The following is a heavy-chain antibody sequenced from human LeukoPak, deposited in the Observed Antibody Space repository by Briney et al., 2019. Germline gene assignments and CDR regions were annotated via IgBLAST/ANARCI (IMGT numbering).Heavy chain of an antibody. Sequence: SETLSLTCTVSGGSISSSSYYWGWIRQPPGKGLEWIGSIYYSGSTYYNPSLKSRVTISVDTSKNQFSLKLSSVTAADTAVYYCARAEDGYNSEGRLDYWGQGTLVTVSS. CDR1: GGSISSSSYY. CDR2: IYYSGST. V-gene: IGHV4-39*01. D-gene: IGHD5-24*01. J-gene: IGHJ4*02. CDR3: ARAEDGYNSEGRLDY.